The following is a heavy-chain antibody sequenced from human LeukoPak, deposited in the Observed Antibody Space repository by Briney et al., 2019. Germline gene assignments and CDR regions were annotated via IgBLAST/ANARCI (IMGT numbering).Heavy chain of an antibody. Sequence: SETLSLTCTVSGGSISSGGYYWSWIRQHPGKGLEWIGYIYYSGSTYYNPSLKSRVTISVDTSKNQFSLKLSSVTAADTAVYYCARQALDYDSSGPLFWGQGTLVTVSS. J-gene: IGHJ4*02. CDR1: GGSISSGGYY. CDR3: ARQALDYDSSGPLF. CDR2: IYYSGST. V-gene: IGHV4-31*03. D-gene: IGHD3-22*01.